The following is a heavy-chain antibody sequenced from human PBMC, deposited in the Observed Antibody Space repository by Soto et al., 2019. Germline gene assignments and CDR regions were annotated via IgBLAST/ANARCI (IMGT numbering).Heavy chain of an antibody. J-gene: IGHJ4*02. CDR1: GGSLSSSSYY. CDR3: ARPPLYGDFTTFDY. V-gene: IGHV4-39*02. D-gene: IGHD4-17*01. Sequence: PSETLSLTCTVSGGSLSSSSYYWGGIRQPPGKGLEWIGYIYYSGSTYYNPSLKSRVTISVDTSKNHFSLRLSSVTAADTAVYYCARPPLYGDFTTFDYWGQGTLVTVSS. CDR2: IYYSGST.